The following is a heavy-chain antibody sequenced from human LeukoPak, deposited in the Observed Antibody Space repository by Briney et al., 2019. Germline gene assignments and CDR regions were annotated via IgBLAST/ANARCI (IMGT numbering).Heavy chain of an antibody. Sequence: AGGSLRLSCAASGFTFSNAWMSWVRQAPGKGLEWVGRIKSKTDGGTTDYAAPVKGRFTISRDDSKNTLYLQMNSLKTEDTAVYYCTALAADGLGFDYWGQGTLVTVSS. J-gene: IGHJ4*02. CDR3: TALAADGLGFDY. CDR2: IKSKTDGGTT. V-gene: IGHV3-15*01. CDR1: GFTFSNAW. D-gene: IGHD6-13*01.